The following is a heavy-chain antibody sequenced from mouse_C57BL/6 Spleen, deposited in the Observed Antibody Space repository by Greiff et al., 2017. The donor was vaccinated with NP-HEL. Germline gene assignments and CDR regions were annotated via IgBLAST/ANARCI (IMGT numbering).Heavy chain of an antibody. CDR2: IDPSDSYT. J-gene: IGHJ3*01. CDR3: ARLDDGYYPSFAY. D-gene: IGHD2-3*01. V-gene: IGHV1-50*01. Sequence: VQLQQPGAELVKPGASVKLSCKASGYTFTSYWMQWVKQRPGQGLEWIGEIDPSDSYTNYNQKFKGKATLTVDTSSSTAYMQLSSLTSEDSAVYYCARLDDGYYPSFAYWGQGTLVTVSA. CDR1: GYTFTSYW.